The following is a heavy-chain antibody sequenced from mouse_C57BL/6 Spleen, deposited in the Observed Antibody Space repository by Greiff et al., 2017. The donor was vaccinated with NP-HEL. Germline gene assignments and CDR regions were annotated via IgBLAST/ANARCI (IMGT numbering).Heavy chain of an antibody. CDR2: IYPRSGTT. D-gene: IGHD1-1*01. J-gene: IGHJ4*01. CDR3: ARRDYGSDYYAMDY. CDR1: GYTFTSYG. Sequence: LQESGAELARPGASVKLSCKASGYTFTSYGISWVKQRTGQGLEWIGEIYPRSGTTYYNAKYKGKATLTADKSSSTAYMELRSLTSEDSAVYFCARRDYGSDYYAMDYWGQGTSVTVSS. V-gene: IGHV1-81*01.